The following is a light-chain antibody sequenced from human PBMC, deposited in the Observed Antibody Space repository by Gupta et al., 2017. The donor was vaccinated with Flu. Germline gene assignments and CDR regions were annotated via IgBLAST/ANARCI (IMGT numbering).Light chain of an antibody. Sequence: DIQITQSPPTLSASVGDRVTITCRASQSIGDWLAWYQQKPGKAPNLLIYKASSLETGVPSRFSGSGSGTEFTLTIGSLQPDDFATYYCQQYVSYPFTFGQGTKLEIK. CDR3: QQYVSYPFT. CDR2: KAS. V-gene: IGKV1-5*03. J-gene: IGKJ2*01. CDR1: QSIGDW.